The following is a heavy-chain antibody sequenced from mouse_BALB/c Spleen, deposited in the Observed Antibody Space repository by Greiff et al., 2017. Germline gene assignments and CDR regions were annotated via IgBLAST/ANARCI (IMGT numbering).Heavy chain of an antibody. J-gene: IGHJ4*01. CDR2: ISDGGSYT. CDR3: ARDGDYYGSSSMDY. V-gene: IGHV5-4*02. CDR1: GFTFSDYY. D-gene: IGHD1-1*01. Sequence: EVQGVESGGGLVKPGGSLKLSCAASGFTFSDYYMYWVRQTPEKRLEWVATISDGGSYTYYPDSVKGRFTISRDNAKNNLYLQMSSLKSEDTAMYYCARDGDYYGSSSMDYWGQGTSVTVSS.